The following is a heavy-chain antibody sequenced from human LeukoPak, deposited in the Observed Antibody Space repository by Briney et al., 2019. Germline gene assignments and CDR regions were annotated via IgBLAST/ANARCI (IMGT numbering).Heavy chain of an antibody. CDR3: ARDHTRGYEEPDGCDY. CDR2: ISSSSTI. Sequence: PGGSLRLSCAASGFTFSSYSMTWVRQAPGKGLEWVSYISSSSTIYYADSVKGRFTISRDNAKNSLYLQMNSLRAEDTAVYYCARDHTRGYEEPDGCDYWGQGTLVTVSS. J-gene: IGHJ4*02. V-gene: IGHV3-48*01. D-gene: IGHD5-12*01. CDR1: GFTFSSYS.